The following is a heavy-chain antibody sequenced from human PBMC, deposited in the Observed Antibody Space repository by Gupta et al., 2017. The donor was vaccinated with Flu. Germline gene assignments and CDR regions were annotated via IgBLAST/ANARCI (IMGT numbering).Heavy chain of an antibody. D-gene: IGHD3-10*01. CDR1: GFTFSDSW. CDR3: AKNRGWEQFDY. V-gene: IGHV3-7*01. Sequence: EVQLVECGGGLVQPGGSLSLSCAASGFTFSDSWMNWVRQAPGKGLEWVANINQDGSTKNYVDSLKGRFTVSRDNAKNSLYLQMDSLRAEDTAVYFCAKNRGWEQFDYWGQGTLVTVSS. J-gene: IGHJ4*02. CDR2: INQDGSTK.